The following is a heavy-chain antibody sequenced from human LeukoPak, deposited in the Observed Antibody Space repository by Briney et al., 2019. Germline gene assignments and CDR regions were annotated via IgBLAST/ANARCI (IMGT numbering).Heavy chain of an antibody. Sequence: PGGSLRLSCAASGFTFSSYEMNWVRQAPGKGLEWVSYIGSSGSTIYYADSVKGRFTISRDNAKNSLYLQMNSLRAEDTAVYYCARVGATSYGDYDYWGQGTLVTVSS. CDR3: ARVGATSYGDYDY. CDR1: GFTFSSYE. D-gene: IGHD4-17*01. V-gene: IGHV3-48*03. J-gene: IGHJ4*02. CDR2: IGSSGSTI.